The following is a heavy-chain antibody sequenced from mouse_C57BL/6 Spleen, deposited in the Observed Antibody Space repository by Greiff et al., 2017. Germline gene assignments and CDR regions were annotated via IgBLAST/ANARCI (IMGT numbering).Heavy chain of an antibody. CDR2: ISSGGDYI. Sequence: EVMLVESGEGLVKPGGSLKLSCAASGFTFSSYAMSWVRQTPEKRLEWVAYISSGGDYIYYADTVKGRFTISRDNARNTLYLQMSSLKSEDTAMYYCTRATTVVASYYFDYWGQGTTLTVSS. CDR1: GFTFSSYA. CDR3: TRATTVVASYYFDY. J-gene: IGHJ2*01. V-gene: IGHV5-9-1*02. D-gene: IGHD1-1*01.